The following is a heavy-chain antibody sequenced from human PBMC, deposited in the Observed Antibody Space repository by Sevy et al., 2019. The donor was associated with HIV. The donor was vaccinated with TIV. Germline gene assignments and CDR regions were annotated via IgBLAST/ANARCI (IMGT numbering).Heavy chain of an antibody. CDR3: ARDKPQGVVIIPGSMWGGVDY. J-gene: IGHJ4*02. Sequence: ASVKVSCKTFGYTFKTYGISWVRQAPGQGLEWMGWISAYSGDTNFAQKFQGGVTMTTDRSTSTAYMELSSLRSDDTAVYFCARDKPQGVVIIPGSMWGGVDYWGQGTVVTVSS. D-gene: IGHD2-2*01. CDR1: GYTFKTYG. CDR2: ISAYSGDT. V-gene: IGHV1-18*01.